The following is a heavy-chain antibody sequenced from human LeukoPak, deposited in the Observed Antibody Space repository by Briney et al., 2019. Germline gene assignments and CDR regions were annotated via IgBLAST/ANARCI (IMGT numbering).Heavy chain of an antibody. CDR2: INGDGSNT. CDR1: GFTFSNYW. V-gene: IGHV3-74*01. J-gene: IGHJ3*01. CDR3: ARDHGFDF. Sequence: GGSLRLSCAASGFTFSNYWMHWVRQAPGKGPVWVSRINGDGSNTNYADSVKGRFTISRDNAKNTLFLQMNSLRAEDTAVYYCARDHGFDFWGQGTMVTVSS.